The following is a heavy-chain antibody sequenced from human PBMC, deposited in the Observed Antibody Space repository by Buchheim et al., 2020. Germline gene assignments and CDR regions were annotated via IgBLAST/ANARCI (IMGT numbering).Heavy chain of an antibody. V-gene: IGHV3-7*01. D-gene: IGHD4-23*01. CDR3: ARDSLRWSQESWYFDL. Sequence: EVQLVESGGGLVQPGGSLRLSCAASGFTFSSYWMSWVRQAPGKGLEWVANIKQDGSEKYYVDSVKGRFTISRDNAKNSLYMQMNSLRAEDTAVYYCARDSLRWSQESWYFDLWGRGTL. CDR1: GFTFSSYW. CDR2: IKQDGSEK. J-gene: IGHJ2*01.